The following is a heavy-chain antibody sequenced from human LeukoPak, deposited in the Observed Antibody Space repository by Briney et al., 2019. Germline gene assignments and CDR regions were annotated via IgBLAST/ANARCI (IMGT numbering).Heavy chain of an antibody. CDR1: GFTFSNYW. V-gene: IGHV3-74*01. CDR3: ARDADGPGSLIDY. D-gene: IGHD2-8*01. Sequence: GGSLRLSCAASGFTFSNYWMQWVRQAPGKGLEWVSRITSDASSTSYADSVNGRFTISRDNGKNTLYLQITSLRAEDTAVYYCARDADGPGSLIDYWGRGALVTVSS. CDR2: ITSDASST. J-gene: IGHJ4*02.